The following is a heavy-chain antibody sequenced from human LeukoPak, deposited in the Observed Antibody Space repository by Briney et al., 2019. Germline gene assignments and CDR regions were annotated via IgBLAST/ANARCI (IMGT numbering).Heavy chain of an antibody. Sequence: PSETLSLTCAVSGGSISSSNWWSWIRQSPGKGLEWIAEISQNGDSNYNMSLKSRVTISLDKSKNQVSLKLNSVTAADTAVYYCARALGAFDIWGQGTMVTVSS. V-gene: IGHV4-4*02. CDR2: ISQNGDS. CDR1: GGSISSSNW. J-gene: IGHJ3*02. CDR3: ARALGAFDI.